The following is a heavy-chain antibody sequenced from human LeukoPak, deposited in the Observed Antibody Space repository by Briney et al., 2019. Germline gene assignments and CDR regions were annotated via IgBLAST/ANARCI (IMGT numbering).Heavy chain of an antibody. D-gene: IGHD2-2*01. CDR3: ARDVWDIVVVPAAISGGSLDY. J-gene: IGHJ4*02. Sequence: PGRSLRLSCAASGFTFSSYAMHWVRQAPGKGLEWVAVISYDGSNKYYADSVKGRFTISRDNSKNTLHLQMNSLRAEDTAVYYCARDVWDIVVVPAAISGGSLDYWGQGTLVTVSS. CDR1: GFTFSSYA. V-gene: IGHV3-30-3*01. CDR2: ISYDGSNK.